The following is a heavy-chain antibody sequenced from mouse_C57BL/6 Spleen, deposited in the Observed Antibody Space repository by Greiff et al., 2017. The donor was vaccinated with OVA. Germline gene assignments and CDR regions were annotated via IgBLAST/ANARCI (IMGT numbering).Heavy chain of an antibody. CDR2: IWWDDDK. D-gene: IGHD1-1*01. J-gene: IGHJ4*01. CDR1: GFSLRTFGMG. CDR3: ARIVLHDGLYAMDY. V-gene: IGHV8-8*01. Sequence: QVTLNVSGPGILQPSQTLSLTCSFSGFSLRTFGMGVGWIRQPSGKGLEWLAHIWWDDDKYYNPALKSRLTISKDTSKNQVFLKIANVDTADTATYYCARIVLHDGLYAMDYWGQETSVTVSS.